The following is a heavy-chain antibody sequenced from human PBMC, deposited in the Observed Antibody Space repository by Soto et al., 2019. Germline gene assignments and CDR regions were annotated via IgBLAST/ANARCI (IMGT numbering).Heavy chain of an antibody. D-gene: IGHD3-3*01. CDR3: ARRRGYDFWSGYYEFDY. Sequence: SETLSLTCTVSGGSISSSSYYWGWIRQPPGKGLEWIGSIYYSGSTYYNPSLKSRVTISVDTSKNQFSLKLSSVTAADTAVYYCARRRGYDFWSGYYEFDYWGQGTLVTVSS. CDR2: IYYSGST. V-gene: IGHV4-39*01. J-gene: IGHJ4*02. CDR1: GGSISSSSYY.